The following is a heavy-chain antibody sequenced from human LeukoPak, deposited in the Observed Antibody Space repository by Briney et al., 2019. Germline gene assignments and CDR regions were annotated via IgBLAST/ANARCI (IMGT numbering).Heavy chain of an antibody. V-gene: IGHV4-34*01. D-gene: IGHD2-21*01. CDR2: INHSGST. J-gene: IGHJ3*01. Sequence: SETLSLTCAVYGGSFSGYYWSWIRQPPGKGLEWIGEINHSGSTNYNPSLKSRVTISVDTSKNQVSLNLSSVTAADAAVYFCVRGGGLPNCGGFCPPDTWGQGKMVIVSS. CDR3: VRGGGLPNCGGFCPPDT. CDR1: GGSFSGYY.